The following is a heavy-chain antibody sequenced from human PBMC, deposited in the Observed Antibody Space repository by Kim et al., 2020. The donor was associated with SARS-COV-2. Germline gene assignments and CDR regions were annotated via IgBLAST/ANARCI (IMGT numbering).Heavy chain of an antibody. J-gene: IGHJ6*02. V-gene: IGHV3-53*01. CDR3: AREITVGGYYYYGMDV. Sequence: SVKGRFTISRDNSKNTLYLQMNCLRAEDTAVYYCAREITVGGYYYYGMDVWGQGTTGTVSS. D-gene: IGHD3-16*01.